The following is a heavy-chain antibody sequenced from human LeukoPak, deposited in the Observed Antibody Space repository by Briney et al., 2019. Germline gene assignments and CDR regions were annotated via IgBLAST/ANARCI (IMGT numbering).Heavy chain of an antibody. CDR2: IYYSGST. CDR1: GGSISGSSYY. CDR3: ARTSYDFWSGYYVDTKKTIKYDY. J-gene: IGHJ4*02. D-gene: IGHD3-3*01. Sequence: PSETLSLTCTVSGGSISGSSYYWGWIRQPPGKGLEWIGSIYYSGSTYYNPSLKSRVTISVDTSKNQFSLKLSSVTAADTAVYYCARTSYDFWSGYYVDTKKTIKYDYWGQGTLVTVSS. V-gene: IGHV4-39*07.